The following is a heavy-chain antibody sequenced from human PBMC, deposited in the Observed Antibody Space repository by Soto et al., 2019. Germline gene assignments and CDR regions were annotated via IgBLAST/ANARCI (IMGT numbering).Heavy chain of an antibody. J-gene: IGHJ4*02. CDR3: ARHAIEENNSSWFNY. CDR1: GDSVTSHY. Sequence: SETLSLTCSFSGDSVTSHYLTWIRQSPEKGLEWIGYMHYTGFSHHNPSLKSRVTILVDKSKNQFSLRLNSVTAADTAVYYCARHAIEENNSSWFNYWGQGTRVTVSS. CDR2: MHYTGFS. V-gene: IGHV4-59*08. D-gene: IGHD6-13*01.